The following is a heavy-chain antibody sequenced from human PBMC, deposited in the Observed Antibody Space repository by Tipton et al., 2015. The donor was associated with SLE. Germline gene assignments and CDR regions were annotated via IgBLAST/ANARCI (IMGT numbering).Heavy chain of an antibody. J-gene: IGHJ4*02. Sequence: SLRLSCAGSGFTFNDYAMHWVRQAPGKGLEWVSGISWNSGTIGYADSVKGRFTISRDNVENSVSLQINSLRVEDTAVYYCARDGDRDDVGYFDSWGQGTLVTVSS. CDR3: ARDGDRDDVGYFDS. D-gene: IGHD1-26*01. CDR1: GFTFNDYA. CDR2: ISWNSGTI. V-gene: IGHV3-9*01.